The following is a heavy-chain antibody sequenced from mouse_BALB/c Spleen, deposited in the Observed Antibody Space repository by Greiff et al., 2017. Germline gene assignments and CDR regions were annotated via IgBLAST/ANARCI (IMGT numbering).Heavy chain of an antibody. CDR3: ASYGNYGY. D-gene: IGHD2-1*01. V-gene: IGHV1-7*01. CDR1: GYTFTSYW. Sequence: VQLQQSGAELAKPGASVKMSCKASGYTFTSYWMHWVKQRPGQGLEWIGYINPSTGYTEYNQKFKDKATLTADKSSSTAYMQLSSLASEDSAVYYCASYGNYGYWGQGTTLTVSS. CDR2: INPSTGYT. J-gene: IGHJ2*01.